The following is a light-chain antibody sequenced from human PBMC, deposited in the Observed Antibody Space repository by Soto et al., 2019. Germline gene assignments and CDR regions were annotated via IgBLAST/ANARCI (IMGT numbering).Light chain of an antibody. CDR2: EGT. CDR3: SSYAGSSARVV. J-gene: IGLJ2*01. V-gene: IGLV2-23*01. CDR1: STDFENYNL. Sequence: QSALTQPASVSGSPGQSITISCTRSSTDFENYNLVSWYQHCPDKAPKLIIYEGTKRPSEISDRFSGSESDTTASLIISGLQPEDEAGYYCSSYAGSSARVVFGGGTKVTVL.